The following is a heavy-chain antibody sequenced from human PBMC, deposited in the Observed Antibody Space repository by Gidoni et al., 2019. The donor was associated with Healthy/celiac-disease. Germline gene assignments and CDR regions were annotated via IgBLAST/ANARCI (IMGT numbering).Heavy chain of an antibody. D-gene: IGHD5-12*01. CDR1: GFTFSSYE. J-gene: IGHJ4*02. Sequence: EVQLVESGGGLVQPGGSLRLSCAASGFTFSSYEMNWVRQAPGKGLEWVSYISRSGSTIYYADSVKGRFTISRDNAKNSLYLQMNSLRAEDTAVYYCARDGWLQPFDYWGQGTLVTVSS. CDR3: ARDGWLQPFDY. V-gene: IGHV3-48*03. CDR2: ISRSGSTI.